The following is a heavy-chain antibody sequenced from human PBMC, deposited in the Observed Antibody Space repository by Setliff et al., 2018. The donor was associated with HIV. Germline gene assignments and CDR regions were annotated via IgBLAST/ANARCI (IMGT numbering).Heavy chain of an antibody. CDR2: IYYRGST. V-gene: IGHV4-31*03. D-gene: IGHD3-22*01. CDR3: ARDSDDSGFWDAFNI. J-gene: IGHJ3*02. Sequence: SETLSLTCTVSGDSISSGGYYWSWIRQHPGKGLEWIGYIYYRGSTYYNPSLKSRVTISVDTSKNQFSLRLTSMTAADTAVYYCARDSDDSGFWDAFNIWSQGTMVTVSS. CDR1: GDSISSGGYY.